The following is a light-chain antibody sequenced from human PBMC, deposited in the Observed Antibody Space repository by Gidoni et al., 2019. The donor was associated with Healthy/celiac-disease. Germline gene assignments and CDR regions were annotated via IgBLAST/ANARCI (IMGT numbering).Light chain of an antibody. CDR2: AAS. J-gene: IGKJ1*01. CDR3: QKYNSAPKT. CDR1: QGISNY. Sequence: DIQMTQSPSYLSASVGDRVTITCRASQGISNYLAWYQQKPGKVPKLLIYAASTLQSGVPSRFSGSGSGTDFPLTISSLQPEDVATYYCQKYNSAPKTFGQGTKVEI. V-gene: IGKV1-27*01.